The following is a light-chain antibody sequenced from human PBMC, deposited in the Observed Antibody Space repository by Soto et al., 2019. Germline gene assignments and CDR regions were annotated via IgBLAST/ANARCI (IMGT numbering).Light chain of an antibody. J-gene: IGKJ1*01. V-gene: IGKV3-20*01. CDR2: GAS. CDR3: QQYGSSPET. Sequence: EIVLTQSPGTLYWSTGERATLSCRASQSVSSSYLAWYQQKPGQAPRLLIYGASSRATGIPDRFSGSGSGTDFTLTISRLEPEDFAVYYCQQYGSSPETFGQGTKVEIK. CDR1: QSVSSSY.